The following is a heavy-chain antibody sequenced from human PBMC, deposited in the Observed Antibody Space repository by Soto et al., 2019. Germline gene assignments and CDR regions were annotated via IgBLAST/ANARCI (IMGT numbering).Heavy chain of an antibody. CDR1: GFTFSNYG. CDR2: IWYDGSNK. Sequence: GGSLRLSCAASGFTFSNYGMHWVRQAPGKGLEWVAVIWYDGSNKYYADSVKGRFAISRDNSKNTLYVQMNSLRAEDTAVYYCARDPSHGSGSYLDQWGQGTLVTVSS. D-gene: IGHD3-10*01. V-gene: IGHV3-33*01. CDR3: ARDPSHGSGSYLDQ. J-gene: IGHJ4*02.